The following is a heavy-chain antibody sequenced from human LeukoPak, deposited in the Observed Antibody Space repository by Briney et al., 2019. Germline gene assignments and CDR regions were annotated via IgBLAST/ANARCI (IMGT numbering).Heavy chain of an antibody. J-gene: IGHJ4*02. CDR1: GYTFTVYY. CDR2: INPNSGGT. V-gene: IGHV1-2*02. D-gene: IGHD1-1*01. Sequence: VASVKVSFKASGYTFTVYYMHWVPQAPGQGLEWMGWINPNSGGTNYSQKFQGRVAMTRDTYISTAYMELSRLRSDDTAVYYCARDPGLRDVQRERRSGDYWGQGTLVTVSS. CDR3: ARDPGLRDVQRERRSGDY.